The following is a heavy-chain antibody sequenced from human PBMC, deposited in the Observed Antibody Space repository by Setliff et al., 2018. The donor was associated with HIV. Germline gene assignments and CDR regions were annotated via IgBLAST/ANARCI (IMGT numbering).Heavy chain of an antibody. J-gene: IGHJ4*02. CDR3: ARVISSWSAYYIDY. D-gene: IGHD3-3*01. CDR2: IYHSVST. V-gene: IGHV4-4*02. CDR1: GGSISSSNW. Sequence: SETLSLTCAVSGGSISSSNWWSWVRQPPGKGLEWIGEIYHSVSTNYNPSLKSRVTISVDTSKKQFSLKLSSVTAADTAVYYCARVISSWSAYYIDYWGQGTLVTVSS.